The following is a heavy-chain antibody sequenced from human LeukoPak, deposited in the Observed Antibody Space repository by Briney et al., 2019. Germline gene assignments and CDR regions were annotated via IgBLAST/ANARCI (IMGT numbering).Heavy chain of an antibody. CDR2: ISGSTSYI. Sequence: GGSLRLSCAASEFTFTSYSMNWVRQAPGKGLEWVSSISGSTSYIYYADSVRGRFTISRDNAKNSLYLQMNSLRAEDTAVYYCARGSDFVWGSYRPYFDYWGQGTLVTVSS. D-gene: IGHD3-16*02. J-gene: IGHJ4*02. CDR3: ARGSDFVWGSYRPYFDY. V-gene: IGHV3-21*01. CDR1: EFTFTSYS.